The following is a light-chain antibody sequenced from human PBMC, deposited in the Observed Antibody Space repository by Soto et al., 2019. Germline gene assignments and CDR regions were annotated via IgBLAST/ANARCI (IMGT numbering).Light chain of an antibody. CDR3: SSYTSSNTLVV. J-gene: IGLJ2*01. V-gene: IGLV2-14*03. CDR1: SSDIGGYNY. CDR2: DVN. Sequence: QSVLTQPASVSGSPGQSITISCTGTSSDIGGYNYVSWYQQHPGEAPKLMIYDVNNRPSGVSNRFSGSQSGNTASLTISGLQAEDEADYYCSSYTSSNTLVVFGGGTKSPS.